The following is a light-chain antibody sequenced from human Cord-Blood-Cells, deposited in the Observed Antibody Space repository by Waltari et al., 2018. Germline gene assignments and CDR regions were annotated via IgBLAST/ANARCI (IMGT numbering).Light chain of an antibody. J-gene: IGKJ2*03. V-gene: IGKV3-15*01. Sequence: EIVMTQSPAPLSVSPGERATLSCRASQSVSSNLAWYQQKPGQAPRLLIYGVSTRATGIPARFSGSGSGTEFTLTISSLQSEDFAVYYCQQYNNWPYSFGQGTKLEIK. CDR1: QSVSSN. CDR2: GVS. CDR3: QQYNNWPYS.